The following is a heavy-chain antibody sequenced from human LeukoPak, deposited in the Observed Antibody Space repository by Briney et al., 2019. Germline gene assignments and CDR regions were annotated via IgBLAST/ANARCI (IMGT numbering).Heavy chain of an antibody. CDR2: IYYSGST. D-gene: IGHD6-19*01. V-gene: IGHV4-39*07. CDR3: ARAPIAVAGTGWFDP. Sequence: PSETLSLTCTVSGGSISSSSYYWGWIRQPPGKGLEWIGSIYYSGSTYYNPSLKSRVTISVDTSKNQFSLKLSSVTAVDTAVYYCARAPIAVAGTGWFDPWGQGTLVTVSS. J-gene: IGHJ5*02. CDR1: GGSISSSSYY.